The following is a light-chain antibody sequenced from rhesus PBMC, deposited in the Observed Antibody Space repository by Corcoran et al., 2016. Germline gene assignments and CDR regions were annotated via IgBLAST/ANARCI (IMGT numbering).Light chain of an antibody. CDR1: QSVRSH. J-gene: IGKJ2*01. Sequence: EIVMTQSPATLALSPGDKATLSCRASQSVRSHVAWYQQKPGQAPRRLIYGAANRAPGIPDRFSGSGSGTEFTLTISSLEPEDVGVYFCLQSHNWPCSFGQGTKVEIK. V-gene: IGKV3-24*04. CDR2: GAA. CDR3: LQSHNWPCS.